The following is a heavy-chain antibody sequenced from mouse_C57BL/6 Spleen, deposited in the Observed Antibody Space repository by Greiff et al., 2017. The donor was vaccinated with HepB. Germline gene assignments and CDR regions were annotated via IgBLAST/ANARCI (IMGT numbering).Heavy chain of an antibody. V-gene: IGHV1-78*01. CDR1: GYTFTDHT. CDR2: IYPRDGST. J-gene: IGHJ1*03. Sequence: QVQLKESDAELVKPGASVKISCKVSGYTFTDHTIHWMKQRPEQGLEWIGYIYPRDGSTKYNEKFKGKATLTADKSSSTAYMQLNSLTSEDSAVYFCAREHRLKTHYYGSSYGYFDVWGTGTTVTVSS. D-gene: IGHD1-1*01. CDR3: AREHRLKTHYYGSSYGYFDV.